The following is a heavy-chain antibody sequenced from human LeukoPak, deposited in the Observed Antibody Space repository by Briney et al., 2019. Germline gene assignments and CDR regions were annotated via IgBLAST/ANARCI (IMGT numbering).Heavy chain of an antibody. V-gene: IGHV4-39*07. J-gene: IGHJ4*02. Sequence: SETLSLTCTVSGGSISSSSYYWGWIRQPPGKGLEWIGEINHSGSTNYNPSLKSRVTISVDTSKNQFSLKLSSVTAADTAVYYCARGRGTMVRGVIPISWGQGTLVTVSS. D-gene: IGHD3-10*01. CDR3: ARGRGTMVRGVIPIS. CDR2: INHSGST. CDR1: GGSISSSSYY.